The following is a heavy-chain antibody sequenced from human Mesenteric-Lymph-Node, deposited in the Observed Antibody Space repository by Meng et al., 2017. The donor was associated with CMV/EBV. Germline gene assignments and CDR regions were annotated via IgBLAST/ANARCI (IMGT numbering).Heavy chain of an antibody. J-gene: IGHJ4*02. CDR1: GGSFSGYY. CDR3: ARGSDIPVNNY. CDR2: INHSGVP. V-gene: IGHV4-34*01. Sequence: QVQLQQGGAVLLKPSETLSLTCAVYGGSFSGYYWSWIRQPPGKGLEWIGEINHSGVPNYNPSLKSRVTISLDRSKNQFSLKLSSVTAEDTAVYYCARGSDIPVNNYWGQGTLVTVSS. D-gene: IGHD2-15*01.